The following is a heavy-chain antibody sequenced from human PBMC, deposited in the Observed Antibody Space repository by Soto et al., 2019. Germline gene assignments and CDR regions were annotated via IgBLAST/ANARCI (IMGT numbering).Heavy chain of an antibody. V-gene: IGHV3-23*01. CDR1: GFTFSSYA. CDR2: ISGSGGRT. D-gene: IGHD3-22*01. CDR3: ANHRGPKETTMIIVFIITPSAMDV. J-gene: IGHJ6*02. Sequence: GGSLRLSCATSGFTFSSYAMTWVRQAPGKGLEWVSTISGSGGRTFYADSVKGRFPISRDNSKTTLYLQMNSLRAEDTAVYYCANHRGPKETTMIIVFIITPSAMDVWGQGTTVTVSS.